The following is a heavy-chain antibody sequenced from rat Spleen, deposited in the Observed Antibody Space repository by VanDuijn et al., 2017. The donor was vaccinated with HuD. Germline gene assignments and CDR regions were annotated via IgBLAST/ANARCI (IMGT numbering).Heavy chain of an antibody. D-gene: IGHD1-1*01. J-gene: IGHJ2*01. CDR3: TRGRLQWGRLNYFDY. CDR1: RFTFSDYY. V-gene: IGHV5-20*01. CDR2: IKYEGDSI. Sequence: EVQLVESGGGLVQPGRSLKLSCAASRFTFSDYYMTWVRQAPTRGLEWVASIKYEGDSIYYRDSVKGRFTISRDNAKSTLYLQMNSLRSEDTATYYCTRGRLQWGRLNYFDYWGQGVMVTVSS.